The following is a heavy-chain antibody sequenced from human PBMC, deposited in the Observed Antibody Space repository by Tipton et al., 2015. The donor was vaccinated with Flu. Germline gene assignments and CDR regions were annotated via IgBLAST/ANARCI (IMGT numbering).Heavy chain of an antibody. J-gene: IGHJ3*02. CDR2: IIPIFGTA. CDR3: RLTTDITTPDAFDI. D-gene: IGHD3-22*01. CDR1: GGTFSSYA. Sequence: QSGPEVKKPGSSVKVSCKASGGTFSSYAISWVRQAPGQGLEWMGGIIPIFGTANYAQKFQGRVTITADKSTSTAYMELSSLRSEDTAVYYCRLTTDITTPDAFDIWGQGTMVTVSS. V-gene: IGHV1-69*06.